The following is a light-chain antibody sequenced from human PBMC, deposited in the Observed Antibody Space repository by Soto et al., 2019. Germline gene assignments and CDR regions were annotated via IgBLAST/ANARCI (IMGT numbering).Light chain of an antibody. J-gene: IGLJ1*01. CDR2: DVS. V-gene: IGLV2-14*01. CDR3: SSYTGATTYV. Sequence: QSVLTQPASVSGSPGQSITISCTGTSSDVGAYNYDSWYQQYPGEAPKVIIYDVSHRPAGVSNRFSGSKSGNTASLTISGPQTQDEADYYCSSYTGATTYVFGTGTKVTDL. CDR1: SSDVGAYNY.